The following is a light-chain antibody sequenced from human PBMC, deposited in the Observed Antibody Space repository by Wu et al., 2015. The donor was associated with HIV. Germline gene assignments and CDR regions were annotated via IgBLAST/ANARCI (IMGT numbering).Light chain of an antibody. Sequence: EIVLTQSPGTLSLSPGERATLSCRASQSVSSSYLAWYQQKPGQAPRLLIYGASSRATGIPDRFSGSGSGTDFTLTISRLEPEDFAVYYCQQYGSSPPRLTFGGGPRWR. J-gene: IGKJ4*01. CDR1: QSVSSSY. CDR2: GAS. V-gene: IGKV3-20*01. CDR3: QQYGSSPPRLT.